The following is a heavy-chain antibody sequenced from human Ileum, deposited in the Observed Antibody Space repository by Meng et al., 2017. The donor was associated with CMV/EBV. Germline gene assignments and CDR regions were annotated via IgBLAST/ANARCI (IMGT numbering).Heavy chain of an antibody. Sequence: SGSCVTGYYMHWVRQAPGQGLEWMGLVNLGDGSTDYPQKFRGRVTMIRDTSTSTVYMELSSLTSDDTAVYYCAREQVGHDYKMFDYWGQGTLVTVSS. CDR3: AREQVGHDYKMFDY. CDR2: VNLGDGST. D-gene: IGHD4/OR15-4a*01. V-gene: IGHV1-46*01. CDR1: GSCVTGYY. J-gene: IGHJ4*02.